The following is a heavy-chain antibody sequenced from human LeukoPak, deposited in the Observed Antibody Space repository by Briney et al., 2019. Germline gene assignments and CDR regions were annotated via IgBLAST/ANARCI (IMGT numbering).Heavy chain of an antibody. J-gene: IGHJ4*02. CDR1: GFTFSSYS. CDR3: ARTVYDFWSGYYTTPSPFDY. CDR2: INSSSSYI. V-gene: IGHV3-21*01. Sequence: GGSLRLSCAASGFTFSSYSMNWVRQAPGKGLEWVSSINSSSSYIYYADSVKGRFTISRDNAKNSLYLQMNSLRAEDTAVYYCARTVYDFWSGYYTTPSPFDYWGQGTLVTVSS. D-gene: IGHD3-3*01.